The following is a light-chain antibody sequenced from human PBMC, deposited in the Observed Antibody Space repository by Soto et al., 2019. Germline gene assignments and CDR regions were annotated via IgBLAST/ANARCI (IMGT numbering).Light chain of an antibody. CDR1: NSDVGGYKY. CDR3: NSYTSRSTYV. V-gene: IGLV2-14*01. CDR2: HVT. J-gene: IGLJ1*01. Sequence: QPWLSQPGSLSGSPGQSITISCTGNNSDVGGYKYVSWFQQHPGKAPKLMIYHVTNRPSGVSTRFSGSKSGNTASLTISGLQAEDEADYYCNSYTSRSTYVFGTGTKVTVL.